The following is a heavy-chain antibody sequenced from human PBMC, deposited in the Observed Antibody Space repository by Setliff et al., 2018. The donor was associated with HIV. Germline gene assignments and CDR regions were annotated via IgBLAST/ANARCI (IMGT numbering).Heavy chain of an antibody. D-gene: IGHD1-1*01. CDR3: ARLEQLINWFDP. CDR1: GGSFTNSDYY. CDR2: IYHSGPT. J-gene: IGHJ5*02. V-gene: IGHV4-39*01. Sequence: SETLSLTCTVSGGSFTNSDYYWAWVRQAPGKGLEWIGSIYHSGPTYYNPSLKGRITMSVDTSRNQFSLRLTYVTATDTAVYFCARLEQLINWFDPWGQGTLVTVSS.